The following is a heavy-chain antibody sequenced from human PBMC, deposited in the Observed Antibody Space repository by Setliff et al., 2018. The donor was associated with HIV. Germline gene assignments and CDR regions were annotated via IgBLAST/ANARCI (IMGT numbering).Heavy chain of an antibody. Sequence: SETLSLTCTVSGDSIRSSVYYWGWIRQPPGRGLEWIGSVHNSGSTYYNPSVKSRVVISVDPSKNQFSLKLTSLTAADTAVYYCARAVQLGYFDYWGQGTLVTSPQ. CDR2: VHNSGST. CDR3: ARAVQLGYFDY. V-gene: IGHV4-39*07. D-gene: IGHD6-6*01. J-gene: IGHJ4*02. CDR1: GDSIRSSVYY.